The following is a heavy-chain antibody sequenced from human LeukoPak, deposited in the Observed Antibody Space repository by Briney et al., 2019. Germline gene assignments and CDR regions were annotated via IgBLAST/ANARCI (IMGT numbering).Heavy chain of an antibody. CDR1: GGSISSYY. V-gene: IGHV4-59*01. J-gene: IGHJ4*01. D-gene: IGHD6-6*01. CDR2: IYYSGST. CDR3: AGDLQYSSSWFSY. Sequence: SETLSLTCTVSGGSISSYYWSWIRLPPGKGLEWVGYIYYSGSTNYNPSHKSRVTISVDTSKNQFSLKLSSVTAADTAVYYCAGDLQYSSSWFSYWGQEPWSPSPQ.